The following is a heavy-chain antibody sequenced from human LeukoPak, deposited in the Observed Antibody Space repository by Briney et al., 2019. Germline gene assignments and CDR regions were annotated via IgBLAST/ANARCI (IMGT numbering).Heavy chain of an antibody. CDR3: ARIYDSSGYAEDAFDI. J-gene: IGHJ3*02. V-gene: IGHV5-51*01. CDR2: IYPGDSDT. CDR1: GYSFTSYW. Sequence: GESLKISCKGSGYSFTSYWIGWVRQMPGKGLEWMGIIYPGDSDTRYSPSFRGQVTISADKSISTAYLQWSSLKASDTAMYYCARIYDSSGYAEDAFDIWGQGTMVTVSS. D-gene: IGHD3-22*01.